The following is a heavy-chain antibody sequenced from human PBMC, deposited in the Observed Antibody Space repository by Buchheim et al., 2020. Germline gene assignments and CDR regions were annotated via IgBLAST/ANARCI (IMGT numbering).Heavy chain of an antibody. CDR2: INPDGSAK. J-gene: IGHJ4*02. V-gene: IGHV3-7*01. D-gene: IGHD1-26*01. CDR3: ASWEGRDH. Sequence: EVQLVESGGGLVQPGESLRLSCAASGFTFSTYWMTWVRQAPGKGLEWVANINPDGSAKYYVGSVKGRFTISRDDAKNSLYLQMNSLRVEHTTVYYCASWEGRDHWGQGT. CDR1: GFTFSTYW.